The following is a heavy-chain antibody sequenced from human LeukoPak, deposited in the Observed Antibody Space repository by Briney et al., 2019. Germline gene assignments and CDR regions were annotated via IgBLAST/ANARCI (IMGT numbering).Heavy chain of an antibody. J-gene: IGHJ6*03. D-gene: IGHD6-6*01. CDR1: GGTFSSYA. CDR3: ARGAKTIAARPTYYYYMDV. CDR2: IIPIFGTA. Sequence: SVKVSCKASGGTFSSYAIGWVRQAPGQGLEWMGGIIPIFGTANYAQKFQGRVTITADESTSTAYMELSSLRSEDTAVYYCARGAKTIAARPTYYYYMDVWGKGTTVTVSS. V-gene: IGHV1-69*13.